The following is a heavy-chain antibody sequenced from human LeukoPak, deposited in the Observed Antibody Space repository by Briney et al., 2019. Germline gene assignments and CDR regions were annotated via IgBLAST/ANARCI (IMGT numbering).Heavy chain of an antibody. CDR1: GYSFTSYR. J-gene: IGHJ4*02. CDR3: ARSRYYGGNLWFLDY. V-gene: IGHV5-51*01. D-gene: IGHD4-23*01. Sequence: GESLKISCKGSGYSFTSYRIGWVRQMPGKGLEWMGIIYPGDSDTRYSPSFQGQVTISADKSISTAYLQWGSLKASDTAMYYCARSRYYGGNLWFLDYWGQGTLVTVSS. CDR2: IYPGDSDT.